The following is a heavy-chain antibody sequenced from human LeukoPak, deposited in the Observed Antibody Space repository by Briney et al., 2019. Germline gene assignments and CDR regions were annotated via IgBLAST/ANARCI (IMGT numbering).Heavy chain of an antibody. D-gene: IGHD6-6*01. CDR3: ARLLRGSSSGY. Sequence: SETLSLTCAVYGGSFSGYYWSWVRRPPGKGLEWIGEINHSGSTNYNPSLKSRVTISVDTSKNQFSLKLSSVTAADTAVYYCARLLRGSSSGYWGQGTLVTVSS. CDR1: GGSFSGYY. J-gene: IGHJ4*02. V-gene: IGHV4-34*01. CDR2: INHSGST.